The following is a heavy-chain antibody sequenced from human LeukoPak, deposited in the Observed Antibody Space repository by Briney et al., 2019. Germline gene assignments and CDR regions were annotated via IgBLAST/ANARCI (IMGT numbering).Heavy chain of an antibody. CDR1: GW. CDR3: ASVFES. J-gene: IGHJ4*02. CDR2: INHDGTGT. V-gene: IGHV3-74*01. Sequence: GGSLRLSCAASGWMHWVRQAPGKGLVWVSGINHDGTGTYYADSVKGRFTISRNNAKNTVYLQMNSLSAEDTDVYYCASVFESWGQGFLVTVSS.